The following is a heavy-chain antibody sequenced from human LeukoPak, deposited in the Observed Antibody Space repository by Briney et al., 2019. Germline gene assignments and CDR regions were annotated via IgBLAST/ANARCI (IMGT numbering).Heavy chain of an antibody. CDR3: AKDRYSSSCLDY. Sequence: GGSLRLSCAASGFTFSSYGMHWVRQAPGKGLEWVAVIWYDGSNKYYADSVKGRFTISRDNSKNTLYLQMNSLRAEDTAAYYCAKDRYSSSCLDYWGQGTLVTVSS. J-gene: IGHJ4*02. CDR2: IWYDGSNK. D-gene: IGHD6-13*01. V-gene: IGHV3-33*06. CDR1: GFTFSSYG.